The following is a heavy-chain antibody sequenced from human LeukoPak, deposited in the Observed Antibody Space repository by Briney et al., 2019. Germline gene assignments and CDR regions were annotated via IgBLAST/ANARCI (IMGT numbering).Heavy chain of an antibody. CDR2: ISAYNGNT. J-gene: IGHJ4*02. V-gene: IGHV1-18*01. D-gene: IGHD6-13*01. Sequence: ASVKVSCKASGYTFTSYGISWVRQAPGQGLEWMEWISAYNGNTNYAQKLQGRVTMTTDTSTSTAYMELRSLRSDDTAVYYCARGLQQLASYYFDYWGQGTLVTVSS. CDR3: ARGLQQLASYYFDY. CDR1: GYTFTSYG.